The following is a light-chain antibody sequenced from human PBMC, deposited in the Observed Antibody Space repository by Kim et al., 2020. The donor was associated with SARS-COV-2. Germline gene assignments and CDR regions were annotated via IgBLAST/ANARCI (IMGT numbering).Light chain of an antibody. V-gene: IGLV6-57*01. CDR2: EDT. CDR3: QYYDSRV. Sequence: PRKTVTISWTRSSGSNDNNYVQWYQQRPGSSPTPVIYEDTQRPSGVPDRFSGSIDSSSNSASLTSSGLKAEEEADYYCQYYDSRVFGGGTKLTVL. CDR1: SGSNDNNY. J-gene: IGLJ3*02.